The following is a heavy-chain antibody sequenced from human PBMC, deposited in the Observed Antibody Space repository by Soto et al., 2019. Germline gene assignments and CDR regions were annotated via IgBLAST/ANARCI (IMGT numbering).Heavy chain of an antibody. CDR3: AIDSRVYDFWSGSPGPLDY. J-gene: IGHJ4*02. Sequence: GASVKVSCKASGYTFTSYAMHWVRQAPGQRLEWMGWINAGNGNTKYSQKFQGRVTITRDTSASTAYMELSSLRSEDTAVYYCAIDSRVYDFWSGSPGPLDYWGQGTLVTVSS. D-gene: IGHD3-3*01. CDR2: INAGNGNT. CDR1: GYTFTSYA. V-gene: IGHV1-3*01.